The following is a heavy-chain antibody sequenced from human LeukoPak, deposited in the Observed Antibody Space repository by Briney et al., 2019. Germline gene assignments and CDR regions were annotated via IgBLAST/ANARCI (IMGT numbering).Heavy chain of an antibody. D-gene: IGHD2-15*01. Sequence: SETLSLTCTVSGGSIGNTDYYWGWIRQPPGKGLEWVGDIYYSGSSYYNPSLKSRVTISVDTSKNQFSLKLSSVTAADTAVYYCARPGQSSWWVYFNYWGQGTLVTVSS. CDR3: ARPGQSSWWVYFNY. CDR2: IYYSGSS. CDR1: GGSIGNTDYY. V-gene: IGHV4-39*07. J-gene: IGHJ4*02.